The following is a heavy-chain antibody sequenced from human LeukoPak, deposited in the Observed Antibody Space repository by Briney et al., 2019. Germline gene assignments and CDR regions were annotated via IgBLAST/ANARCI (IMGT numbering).Heavy chain of an antibody. D-gene: IGHD1-26*01. CDR1: GYPFTNYG. V-gene: IGHV1-69*13. J-gene: IGHJ4*02. Sequence: GASVKVSCKASGYPFTNYGTSWVRQAPGQGLEWMGGIIPIFGTANYAQKFQGRVTITADESTSTAYMELRSLRSDDTAVYYCARVGAAGSWPMGYWGQGTLVTVSS. CDR2: IIPIFGTA. CDR3: ARVGAAGSWPMGY.